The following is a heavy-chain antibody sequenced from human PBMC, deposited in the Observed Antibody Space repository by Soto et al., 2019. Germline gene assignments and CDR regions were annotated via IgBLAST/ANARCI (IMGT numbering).Heavy chain of an antibody. Sequence: GSLRLSCAASGFTFNRFNMNWVRQAPGKGLEWVSYISGSSTSIYYADSVKGRFTISRDNVKNSLYLQMSSLRAEDTAVYYCAALDTAMVKTAGYWGQGT. V-gene: IGHV3-48*01. CDR2: ISGSSTSI. D-gene: IGHD5-18*01. J-gene: IGHJ4*02. CDR3: AALDTAMVKTAGY. CDR1: GFTFNRFN.